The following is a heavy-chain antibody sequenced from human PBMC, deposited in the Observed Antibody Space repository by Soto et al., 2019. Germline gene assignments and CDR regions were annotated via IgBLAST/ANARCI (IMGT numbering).Heavy chain of an antibody. CDR1: GFTVSSHA. D-gene: IGHD2-15*01. Sequence: EVQVLESGGGLVQPGGSLRLSCVGSGFTVSSHAMTWIRQAPGKGPEWVSTITADGGTYYADSVKGRFAMSRDTSESTLYLQINSLGAEDTAAYYCAPHVSCSGGSCQYDAFAIRGQGTMVTVSS. CDR3: APHVSCSGGSCQYDAFAI. CDR2: ITADGGT. J-gene: IGHJ3*02. V-gene: IGHV3-23*01.